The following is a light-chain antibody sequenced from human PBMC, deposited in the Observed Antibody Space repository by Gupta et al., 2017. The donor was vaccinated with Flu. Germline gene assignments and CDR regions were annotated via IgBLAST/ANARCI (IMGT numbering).Light chain of an antibody. CDR3: VSHGGSRV. CDR1: SNDIGRYNY. V-gene: IGLV2-8*01. CDR2: EVT. J-gene: IGLJ2*01. Sequence: TGTSNDIGRYNYVSWYQQHAGKAPKLMIYEVTKRPSGVPDRFSGSKSGYTASLTVSGLQAEDEADYYCVSHGGSRVFGGGTKLTVL.